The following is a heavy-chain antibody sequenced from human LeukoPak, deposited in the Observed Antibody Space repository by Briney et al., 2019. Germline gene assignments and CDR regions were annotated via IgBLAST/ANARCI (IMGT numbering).Heavy chain of an antibody. CDR3: ARDDYYDSSGYPDY. CDR2: IIPIFGKA. Sequence: SVKVSCKASGGTFSSYAISWVRQAPGQGLEWMGGIIPIFGKANYAQKFQGRVTITADESTSTAYMELSSLRSEDTAVYYCARDDYYDSSGYPDYWGQGTLVTVSS. V-gene: IGHV1-69*13. CDR1: GGTFSSYA. J-gene: IGHJ4*02. D-gene: IGHD3-22*01.